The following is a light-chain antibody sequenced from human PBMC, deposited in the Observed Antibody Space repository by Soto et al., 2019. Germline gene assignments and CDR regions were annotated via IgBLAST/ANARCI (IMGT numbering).Light chain of an antibody. CDR1: SSDVGGYNY. CDR3: SSYADSNSYV. Sequence: QSALTQPPSASGSPGQSVTISCTGTSSDVGGYNYVYWYQQHPGKAPKLMIHEVTKRPSGVPDRFSGSKSGNTASLTVSGLQAEDEADYYCSSYADSNSYVFGTGTKLTVL. CDR2: EVT. J-gene: IGLJ1*01. V-gene: IGLV2-8*01.